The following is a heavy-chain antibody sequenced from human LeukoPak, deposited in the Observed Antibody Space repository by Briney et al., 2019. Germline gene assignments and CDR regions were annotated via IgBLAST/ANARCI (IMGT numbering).Heavy chain of an antibody. Sequence: GGSLRLSCAASGLTFSSYAMSWVRQAPGKGLEWVSVISGSGGNTYYPDSVKGRFTISRDNSKNTVYLHMNRLRVEDTAVYYCSGGGNWNYVNFWGQGTLVTVSS. CDR2: ISGSGGNT. D-gene: IGHD1-1*01. CDR1: GLTFSSYA. V-gene: IGHV3-23*01. J-gene: IGHJ4*02. CDR3: SGGGNWNYVNF.